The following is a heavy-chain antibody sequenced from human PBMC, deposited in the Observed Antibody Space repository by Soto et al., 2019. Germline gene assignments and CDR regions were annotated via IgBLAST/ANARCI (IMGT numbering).Heavy chain of an antibody. V-gene: IGHV3-23*01. Sequence: GGSLRLSCAASGFTFSSYAMSWVRQAPGKGLEWVSAISGSGGSTYYADSVKGRFTISRDNSKNTLYVQMNSLRAEDTAVYYCARLPASDPFDIWGQGTMVTVSS. J-gene: IGHJ3*02. D-gene: IGHD4-17*01. CDR3: ARLPASDPFDI. CDR2: ISGSGGST. CDR1: GFTFSSYA.